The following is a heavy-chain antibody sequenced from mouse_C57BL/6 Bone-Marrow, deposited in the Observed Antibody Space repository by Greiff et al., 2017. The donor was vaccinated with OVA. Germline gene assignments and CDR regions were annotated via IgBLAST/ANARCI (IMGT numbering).Heavy chain of an antibody. D-gene: IGHD5-1-1*01. J-gene: IGHJ3*01. CDR1: GFNINDYY. V-gene: IGHV14-2*01. CDR2: IDPEDGET. Sequence: VQLQQSGAELVKPGASVKLSCTAGFNINDYYFLWVKQRTDQGLEWIGRIDPEDGETKNAPKFQGKATITADTSSNTAYLQLSSLTSEDTAVYYCARDTRGPWFAYWGQGTLVTVSA. CDR3: ARDTRGPWFAY.